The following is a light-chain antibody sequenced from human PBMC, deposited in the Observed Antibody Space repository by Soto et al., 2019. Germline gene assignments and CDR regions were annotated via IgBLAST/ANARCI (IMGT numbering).Light chain of an antibody. V-gene: IGLV2-11*01. CDR2: DVS. CDR1: SSDVGGYNY. CDR3: CSYAGRYTYV. Sequence: QSVLTQPRSVSGSPGQSVTIPCTGASSDVGGYNYVSWYQQHPGKAPKLMIYDVSKRPSGVPDRFSGSKSGNTASLTISGLQTEDEAHYYCCSYAGRYTYVFGTGTKVTVL. J-gene: IGLJ1*01.